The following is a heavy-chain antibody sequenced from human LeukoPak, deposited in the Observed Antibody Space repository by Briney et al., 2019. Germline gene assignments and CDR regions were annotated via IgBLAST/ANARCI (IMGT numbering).Heavy chain of an antibody. J-gene: IGHJ6*03. V-gene: IGHV3-30*02. CDR2: IRYDGSNK. CDR3: AKGSKLVVITRDHYMAV. D-gene: IGHD3-22*01. Sequence: GGSLILSCAGSGFTFSSYGIHWVGQAPGKGLEWVAFIRYDGSNKYYADSVKGRFTISGDNSKNTLYLQMISLRAGDTAVYYCAKGSKLVVITRDHYMAVWGKGTTVTISS. CDR1: GFTFSSYG.